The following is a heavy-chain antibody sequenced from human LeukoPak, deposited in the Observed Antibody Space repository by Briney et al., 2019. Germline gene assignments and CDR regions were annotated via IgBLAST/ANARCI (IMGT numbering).Heavy chain of an antibody. CDR1: GYTFTSYD. CDR3: AREALWFGEGIQYYMDV. D-gene: IGHD3-10*01. CDR2: MSPNSGNT. J-gene: IGHJ6*03. Sequence: ASVKVSCKSSGYTFTSYDINWVRQAPGQGLEWLGWMSPNSGNTGYAPKFLGRVTMTRNTTINTAYLEMSRLNSDDTAVYYCAREALWFGEGIQYYMDVWGKGTTVTVSS. V-gene: IGHV1-8*01.